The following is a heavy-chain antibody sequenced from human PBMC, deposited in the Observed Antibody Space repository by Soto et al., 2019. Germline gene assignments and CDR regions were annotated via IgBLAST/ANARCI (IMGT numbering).Heavy chain of an antibody. V-gene: IGHV5-51*01. D-gene: IGHD3-22*01. CDR1: GYRFTSYW. CDR2: IFPSDSDT. CDR3: ARNDKSGYFNWFDP. J-gene: IGHJ5*02. Sequence: GESLKISCRTSGYRFTSYWIAWVRQMPGKGLEWIGIIFPSDSDTRYSPSFQGQVTISADRSTSTVFLRWASMKASVTAVYFGARNDKSGYFNWFDPWGQGTLVTVSS.